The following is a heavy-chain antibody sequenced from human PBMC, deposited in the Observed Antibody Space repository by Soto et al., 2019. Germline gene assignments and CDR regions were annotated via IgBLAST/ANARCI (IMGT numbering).Heavy chain of an antibody. D-gene: IGHD6-13*01. CDR2: IYYSGST. Sequence: QVQLQESGPGLVKPSETLSLTCTVSGGSISSYYWSWIRQPPGKGLEWIGYIYYSGSTNYNPSLNIRVTISVDTSKMQFALKLSSVTAADTAVYYCARGSTGYSSSWYRYWGQGTLVNVSS. CDR1: GGSISSYY. J-gene: IGHJ4*02. CDR3: ARGSTGYSSSWYRY. V-gene: IGHV4-59*08.